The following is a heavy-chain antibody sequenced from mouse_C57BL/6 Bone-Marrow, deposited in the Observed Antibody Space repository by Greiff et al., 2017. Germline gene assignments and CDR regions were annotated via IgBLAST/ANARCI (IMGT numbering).Heavy chain of an antibody. D-gene: IGHD2-3*01. J-gene: IGHJ3*01. CDR3: ARNDGPWFAY. CDR1: GYTFTSYW. V-gene: IGHV1-64*01. Sequence: QVQLQQPGAELVKPGASVKLSCKASGYTFTSYWMHWVKQRPGQGLEWIGMITPKSGSTNYNEKFKSKATLTVDKSSRTGYMQVISLTAEDSAVEYCARNDGPWFAYWGQGTLVTGSA. CDR2: ITPKSGST.